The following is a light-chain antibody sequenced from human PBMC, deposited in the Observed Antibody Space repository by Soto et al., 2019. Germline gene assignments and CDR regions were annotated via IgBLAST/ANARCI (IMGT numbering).Light chain of an antibody. CDR1: QSVLYSSNNRNY. V-gene: IGKV4-1*01. Sequence: DIVMTQSPDSLAVSLGERATLNCKSSQSVLYSSNNRNYLVWYQQKPGQPPKLLISWASTRESGVPDRFGGSGSGTDFTLTISSLQAEDVAVYYCQQYYGIPFTFGPGTKVDIK. CDR2: WAS. J-gene: IGKJ3*01. CDR3: QQYYGIPFT.